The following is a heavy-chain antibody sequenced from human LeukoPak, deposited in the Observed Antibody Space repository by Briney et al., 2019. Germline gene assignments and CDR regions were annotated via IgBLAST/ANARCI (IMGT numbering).Heavy chain of an antibody. CDR3: ARGGWAYFDY. D-gene: IGHD6-19*01. CDR2: INHSGST. V-gene: IGHV4-34*01. CDR1: GGSFSGYY. Sequence: SETLSLTCAVYGGSFSGYYWSWIRQPPGKGLEWIGEINHSGSTNYNPSLKSRVTISVDTSKNQFSVKLTSVTAADTAVYYCARGGWAYFDYWGQGSLVTVSS. J-gene: IGHJ4*02.